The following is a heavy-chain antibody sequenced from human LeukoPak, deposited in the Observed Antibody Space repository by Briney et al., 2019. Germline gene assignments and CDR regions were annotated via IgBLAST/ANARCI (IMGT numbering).Heavy chain of an antibody. D-gene: IGHD3-16*01. J-gene: IGHJ6*03. CDR1: GGSISSGSYY. V-gene: IGHV4-61*02. CDR2: IYTSGST. CDR3: ARTGGGYYYYYMDV. Sequence: PSETQSLTCTVSGGSISSGSYYWSWIRQPAGKGLEWIGRIYTSGSTNYNPSLKSRVTISVDTSKNQFSLKLSSVTAADTAVYYCARTGGGYYYYYMDVWGKGTTVTVSS.